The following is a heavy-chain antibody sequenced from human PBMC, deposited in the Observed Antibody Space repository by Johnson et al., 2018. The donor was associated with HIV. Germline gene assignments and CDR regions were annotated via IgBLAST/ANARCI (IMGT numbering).Heavy chain of an antibody. J-gene: IGHJ3*02. V-gene: IGHV3-23*04. D-gene: IGHD3-10*01. CDR1: VFNFSTFV. CDR2: ISGSGGGT. CDR3: ARLRITMVRGGPDAFDI. Sequence: VQLVEYGGGLVQPGGSLRLSCAASVFNFSTFVMSWVRQAPGKGLEWVASISGSGGGTYYADSVRGRFTISRDNSKNTLYLQMNSLRPEDTAVYYCARLRITMVRGGPDAFDIWGQGIMVTVSS.